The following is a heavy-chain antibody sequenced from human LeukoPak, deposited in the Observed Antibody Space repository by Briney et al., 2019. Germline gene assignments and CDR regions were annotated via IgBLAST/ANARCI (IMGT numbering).Heavy chain of an antibody. CDR2: INHSGNT. Sequence: SETLYLTCAASGGSFSGYYWSWIRQPPGKGLEWIGEINHSGNTIYNPSLKSRVTISVDTSKNQFSLKLSSVTAADTAVYYCARSRDYDHIWGNYRYFDYWGQGTLVTVSS. V-gene: IGHV4-34*01. J-gene: IGHJ4*02. CDR3: ARSRDYDHIWGNYRYFDY. D-gene: IGHD3-16*02. CDR1: GGSFSGYY.